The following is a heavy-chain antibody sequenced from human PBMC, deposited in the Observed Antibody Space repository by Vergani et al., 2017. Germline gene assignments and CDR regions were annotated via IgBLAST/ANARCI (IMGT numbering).Heavy chain of an antibody. CDR2: ISGSGGST. Sequence: EVQLLESGGGLVQPGGSLRLSCAASGFTFSSYAMSWVRQAPGKGLEWDSAISGSGGSTYYADSVKGRFTISRDNSKNTLYLQMNSLRAEDTAVYYCAKGLGSGDWFDPWGQGTLVTVSS. J-gene: IGHJ5*02. D-gene: IGHD2-21*01. V-gene: IGHV3-23*01. CDR3: AKGLGSGDWFDP. CDR1: GFTFSSYA.